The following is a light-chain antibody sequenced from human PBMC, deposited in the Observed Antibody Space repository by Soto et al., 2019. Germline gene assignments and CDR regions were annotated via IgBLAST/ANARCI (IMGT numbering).Light chain of an antibody. CDR3: QQYNNWPLT. CDR1: QSVSSN. J-gene: IGKJ4*01. CDR2: GAS. Sequence: EIVMTQSPATLSVSPGERATLSCRASQSVSSNLACYQQKPGQAPRLLIYGASTRATGIPARFSGSGSGTEFTLTISSLQSEDVAVYYCQQYNNWPLTFGGGTKVEIK. V-gene: IGKV3-15*01.